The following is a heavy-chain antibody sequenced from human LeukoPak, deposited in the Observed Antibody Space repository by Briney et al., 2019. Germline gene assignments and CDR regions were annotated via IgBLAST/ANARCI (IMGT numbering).Heavy chain of an antibody. J-gene: IGHJ6*03. CDR2: INPSGGST. Sequence: ASVKVSCKASGYTFTSYYMHGVRQAPGQGLEWMGIINPSGGSTSYEQKFQGRVTMTRYTSTSTVYMELSSLRSEDTAVYYCARGKGTMVRGVITFYYMDVWGKGTTVTVSS. D-gene: IGHD3-10*01. CDR1: GYTFTSYY. V-gene: IGHV1-46*01. CDR3: ARGKGTMVRGVITFYYMDV.